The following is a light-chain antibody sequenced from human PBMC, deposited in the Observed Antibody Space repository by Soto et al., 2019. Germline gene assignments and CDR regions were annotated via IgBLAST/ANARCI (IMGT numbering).Light chain of an antibody. Sequence: QSALTQPPSASGSPGQSVTISCTGTSSDVGGYNYVSWYQQHLGRAPKLMIYEVSKRPSGVPDRFSGSKSGNTASLTVSGLQPEDEADYYCSSYAGSSNLGVFGGGTKVTVL. CDR1: SSDVGGYNY. CDR3: SSYAGSSNLGV. CDR2: EVS. J-gene: IGLJ2*01. V-gene: IGLV2-8*01.